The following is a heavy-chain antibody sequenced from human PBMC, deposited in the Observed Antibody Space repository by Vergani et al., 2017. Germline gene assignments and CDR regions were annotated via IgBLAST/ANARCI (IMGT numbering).Heavy chain of an antibody. CDR2: IYPGDSDT. Sequence: EVQLVQSGAAVKKPGESLKISCKGSGYSFTSYWIGWVRQMPGKGLEWMGIIYPGDSDTRYSPSFQGQVTISADKSISTAYLQWSSLKASDTAMYYCARHRGWGLVVVAATPWYYYYGMDVWGQGTTVTVSS. D-gene: IGHD2-15*01. CDR3: ARHRGWGLVVVAATPWYYYYGMDV. CDR1: GYSFTSYW. J-gene: IGHJ6*02. V-gene: IGHV5-51*01.